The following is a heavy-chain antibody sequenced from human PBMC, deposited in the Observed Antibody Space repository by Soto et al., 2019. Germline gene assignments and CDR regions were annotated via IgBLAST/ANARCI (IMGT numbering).Heavy chain of an antibody. J-gene: IGHJ6*02. D-gene: IGHD2-2*01. CDR2: VSYDGGIK. V-gene: IGHV3-30*18. Sequence: QMQLVESGGGVVQPGTSLRVSCAASGFTFSHYGIHWVRQAPGKGLEWVAVVSYDGGIKLYADSVRDRFAISRDNSKNTLYLQMNSLGPDDTAVYYCAKERIPAAISDYYYGVDVWGQGTTVTVSS. CDR3: AKERIPAAISDYYYGVDV. CDR1: GFTFSHYG.